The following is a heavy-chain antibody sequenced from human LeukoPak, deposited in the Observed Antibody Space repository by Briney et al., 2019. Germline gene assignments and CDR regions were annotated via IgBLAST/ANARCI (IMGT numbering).Heavy chain of an antibody. D-gene: IGHD1-1*01. CDR1: GYTFTSYG. V-gene: IGHV1-18*01. Sequence: ASVKVSCKASGYTFTSYGISWVRQAPGQGLEWMGWISAYTGSTNYPQKFQGRVTMTTDTSTSTAYMELRSLRSDDTAVYYCARDIATVQHQDWGQGTLVTVSS. CDR2: ISAYTGST. CDR3: ARDIATVQHQD. J-gene: IGHJ4*02.